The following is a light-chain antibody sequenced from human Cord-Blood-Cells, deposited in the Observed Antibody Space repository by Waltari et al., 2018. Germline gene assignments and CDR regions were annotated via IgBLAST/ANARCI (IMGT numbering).Light chain of an antibody. CDR3: SPDTSSSPLV. J-gene: IGLJ2*01. CDR2: DVS. Sequence: QAALTQPASVSGSPGQSITISCTGTSSDVGGYNYVPWYQQHPRKAPKLMLYDVSNPPPGVSNRSSGAKSGTAASLTTSRLQPEHEADTYCSPDTSSSPLVFGGGTKLTVL. V-gene: IGLV2-14*01. CDR1: SSDVGGYNY.